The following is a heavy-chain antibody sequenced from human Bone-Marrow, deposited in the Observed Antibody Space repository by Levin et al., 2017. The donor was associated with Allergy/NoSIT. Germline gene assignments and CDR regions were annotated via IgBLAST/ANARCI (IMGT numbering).Heavy chain of an antibody. D-gene: IGHD3-3*02. CDR1: GFTFDTHS. V-gene: IGHV3-21*01. CDR2: ISIAGSYI. Sequence: GGSLRLSCAASGFTFDTHSMAWVRQAPGKGLEWVSSISIAGSYIYYTDSVKGRLTISRDNAKNSLYLQMNSLRAEDTAVYYCARRQARGIKEAEDHWGQGTLVTVSS. CDR3: ARRQARGIKEAEDH. J-gene: IGHJ4*02.